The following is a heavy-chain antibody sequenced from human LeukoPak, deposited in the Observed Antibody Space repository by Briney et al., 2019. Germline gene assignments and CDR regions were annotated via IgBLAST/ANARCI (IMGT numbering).Heavy chain of an antibody. J-gene: IGHJ4*02. CDR2: IYSGGTI. CDR1: GFTVSSNY. CDR3: ARGLISRDGYNSFYFDY. D-gene: IGHD5-24*01. Sequence: GGSLRLSCAASGFTVSSNYMSWVRQAPGKGLEWVSVIYSGGTIYYADSVKGRFTISRDLSKNMLYLQMNSLRAEDTAVYYCARGLISRDGYNSFYFDYWGQGTLVTVSS. V-gene: IGHV3-66*01.